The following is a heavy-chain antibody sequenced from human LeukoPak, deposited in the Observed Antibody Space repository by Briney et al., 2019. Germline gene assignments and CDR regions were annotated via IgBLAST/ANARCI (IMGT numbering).Heavy chain of an antibody. V-gene: IGHV1-8*03. CDR1: GYTFTSYD. Sequence: ASVKVSCKASGYTFTSYDINWVRQATGQGLEWMGWMNPNSGNTGYAQKFQGRVTITRNTSISTAYMEPSSLRSEDTAVYYCARRATAMAYYYYMDVWGKGTTVTVSS. CDR2: MNPNSGNT. CDR3: ARRATAMAYYYYMDV. D-gene: IGHD5-24*01. J-gene: IGHJ6*03.